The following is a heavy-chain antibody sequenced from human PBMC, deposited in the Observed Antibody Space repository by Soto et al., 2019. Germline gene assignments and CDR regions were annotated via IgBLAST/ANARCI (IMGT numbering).Heavy chain of an antibody. Sequence: SETLSLTCTVSGGSISSYYWSWIRQPPGKGLEWIGYIYYSGSTNYNPSLKSRVTISVDTSKNQFSLKLSSVTAADTAVYYCARDRKRYYWYFDLWGRGTLVTVSS. CDR3: ARDRKRYYWYFDL. V-gene: IGHV4-59*01. J-gene: IGHJ2*01. CDR2: IYYSGST. CDR1: GGSISSYY.